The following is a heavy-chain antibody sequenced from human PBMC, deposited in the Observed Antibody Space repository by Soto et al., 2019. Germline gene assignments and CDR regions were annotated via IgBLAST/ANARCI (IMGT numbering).Heavy chain of an antibody. Sequence: EVQLLESGGDLVQPGGSLRLSCAASRFTFSSYALSWVRQAPGEGLEWVSAISGSGDTTFYADSVKGRFTISRDNSKNTLFLQMNSLRAEDTAVYYCAKGHRTGWHKAFDYWGLGPLVTVSS. CDR1: RFTFSSYA. CDR2: ISGSGDTT. V-gene: IGHV3-23*01. D-gene: IGHD6-19*01. J-gene: IGHJ4*02. CDR3: AKGHRTGWHKAFDY.